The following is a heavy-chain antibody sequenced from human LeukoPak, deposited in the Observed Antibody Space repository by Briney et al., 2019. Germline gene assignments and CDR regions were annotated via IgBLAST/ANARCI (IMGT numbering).Heavy chain of an antibody. J-gene: IGHJ4*02. CDR1: GYTFTSYD. CDR3: ARNQAGRSSSCMGY. D-gene: IGHD6-13*01. V-gene: IGHV1-8*01. Sequence: GASVKVSCKASGYTFTSYDINWVRQATGQGLEWMGWMNPNSGNTGYAQKFQGRVTMTRDTSISTAYMELSRLRSDDTAVYYCARNQAGRSSSCMGYWGQGTLVTVSS. CDR2: MNPNSGNT.